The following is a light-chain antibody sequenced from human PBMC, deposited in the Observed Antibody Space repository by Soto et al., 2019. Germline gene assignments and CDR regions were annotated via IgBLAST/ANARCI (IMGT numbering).Light chain of an antibody. CDR1: SSDVGGYNY. V-gene: IGLV2-8*01. J-gene: IGLJ2*01. Sequence: QSALTQPPSASGSPGQSVTISCTGTSSDVGGYNYVSWYQQHPGKVPKLMIYEVSRRPSGVPARFSGSKSGNTASLTVSGLQAEDEADYYCCSYAGINNYLVFGGGTKLTVL. CDR3: CSYAGINNYLV. CDR2: EVS.